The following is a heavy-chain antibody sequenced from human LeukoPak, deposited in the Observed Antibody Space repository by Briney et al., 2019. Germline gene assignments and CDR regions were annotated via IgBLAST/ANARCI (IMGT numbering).Heavy chain of an antibody. D-gene: IGHD2-2*01. CDR3: ARVYCSSTSCYVGAFDI. J-gene: IGHJ3*02. V-gene: IGHV1-69*05. Sequence: SVKVSCKASGGTFSSYAISWVRQAPGQGLEWMGGIIPIFGTANYAQKFQGRVTITTDESTSTAYMELSSLRSEDTAVYYCARVYCSSTSCYVGAFDIWGQGTMVTVSS. CDR2: IIPIFGTA. CDR1: GGTFSSYA.